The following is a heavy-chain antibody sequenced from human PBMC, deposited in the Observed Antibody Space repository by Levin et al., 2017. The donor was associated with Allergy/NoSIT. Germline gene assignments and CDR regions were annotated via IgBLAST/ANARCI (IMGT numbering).Heavy chain of an antibody. Sequence: SETLSLTCAVYGGSFSGYYWSWIRQPPGKGLEWIGEINHSGSTNYNPSLKSRVTISVDTSKNQFSLKLSSVTAADTAVYYCARGVYYGSGSDAFDIWGQGTMVTVSS. V-gene: IGHV4-34*01. CDR2: INHSGST. J-gene: IGHJ3*02. CDR3: ARGVYYGSGSDAFDI. D-gene: IGHD3-10*01. CDR1: GGSFSGYY.